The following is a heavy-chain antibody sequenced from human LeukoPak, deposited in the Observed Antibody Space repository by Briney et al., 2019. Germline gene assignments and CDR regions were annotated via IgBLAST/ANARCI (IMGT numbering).Heavy chain of an antibody. Sequence: SETLSLTCTVSGGSISSGDYYWSWIRQPPGKGLEWIGYIYYSGSTYYNPSLKSRVTISVDTSKNQFSLKLSSVTAAVTAVYYCATSGPAAHDAFDIWGQGTMVTVSS. V-gene: IGHV4-30-4*08. J-gene: IGHJ3*02. CDR2: IYYSGST. D-gene: IGHD2-2*01. CDR3: ATSGPAAHDAFDI. CDR1: GGSISSGDYY.